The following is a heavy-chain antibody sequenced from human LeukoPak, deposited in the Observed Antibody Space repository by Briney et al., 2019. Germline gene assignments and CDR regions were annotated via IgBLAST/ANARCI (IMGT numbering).Heavy chain of an antibody. CDR3: ARVNRRQWLVSYYFDY. Sequence: GGSLRLSCAAFGFTFSSYWMSWVRQAPGKGLEWVANIKQDGSEKYYVDSVKGRFTISRDNAKNSLYLQMDSLRAEDTAVYYCARVNRRQWLVSYYFDYWGQGTLVTVSS. J-gene: IGHJ4*02. V-gene: IGHV3-7*01. CDR2: IKQDGSEK. CDR1: GFTFSSYW. D-gene: IGHD6-19*01.